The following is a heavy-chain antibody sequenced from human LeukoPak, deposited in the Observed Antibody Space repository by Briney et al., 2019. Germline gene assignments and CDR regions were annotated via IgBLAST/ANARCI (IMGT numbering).Heavy chain of an antibody. D-gene: IGHD1-26*01. CDR1: GFTFSRYT. CDR3: AKADSGSYLGYFDY. CDR2: ISGSAGST. Sequence: GGSLRLSCAASGFTFSRYTMHWVRQAPGKGLEWVSAISGSAGSTYYADSVKGRFTISRDNSKNTLYLQMNSLRAEDTAVYYCAKADSGSYLGYFDYWGQGTLVTVSS. J-gene: IGHJ4*02. V-gene: IGHV3-23*01.